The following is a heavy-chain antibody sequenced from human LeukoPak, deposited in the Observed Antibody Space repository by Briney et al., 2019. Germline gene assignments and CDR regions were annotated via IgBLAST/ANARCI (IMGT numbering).Heavy chain of an antibody. D-gene: IGHD5-18*01. Sequence: GGSLTLSCAASGFTFHTYNMFWVRQAPGTGLEWVAVFSYDGKHIDYAASVQGQFTISRDISKNTLYLQMNSLREEDTAVYYCARDRVQIWSYVGTFDNWGQGTLVTVSS. J-gene: IGHJ4*02. CDR3: ARDRVQIWSYVGTFDN. V-gene: IGHV3-30*04. CDR1: GFTFHTYN. CDR2: FSYDGKHI.